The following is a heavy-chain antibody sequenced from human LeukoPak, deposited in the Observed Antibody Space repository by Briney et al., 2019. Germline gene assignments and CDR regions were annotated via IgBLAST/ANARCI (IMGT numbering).Heavy chain of an antibody. CDR3: ARVSGRLERQGDLDY. V-gene: IGHV3-21*01. Sequence: GGSLRLSCAASGFIFASYSMNWVRQAPAQGPEGVSSISGNSTYIYNAGSVKGRFTISRDNAQASLYLQMISLRADDTAVYYCARVSGRLERQGDLDYWGQGTLVIVSS. CDR1: GFIFASYS. D-gene: IGHD1-1*01. J-gene: IGHJ4*02. CDR2: ISGNSTYI.